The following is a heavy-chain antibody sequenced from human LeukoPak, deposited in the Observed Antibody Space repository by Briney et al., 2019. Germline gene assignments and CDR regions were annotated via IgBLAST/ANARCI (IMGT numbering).Heavy chain of an antibody. CDR2: ISWDGGST. Sequence: GGSLRLSCAASGFTFDDYTMHWVRQAPGKGLEWVSLISWDGGSTYYADSVKGRFTISRDNSKNSLYLQMNSLRAEDTAVYYCAVVTAINYWGQGTLVTVSS. CDR3: AVVTAINY. V-gene: IGHV3-43*01. CDR1: GFTFDDYT. D-gene: IGHD2-21*02. J-gene: IGHJ4*02.